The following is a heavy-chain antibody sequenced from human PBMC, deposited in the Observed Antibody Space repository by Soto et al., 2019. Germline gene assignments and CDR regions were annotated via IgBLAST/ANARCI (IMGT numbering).Heavy chain of an antibody. Sequence: ASVKVSCKASGGTFSSYAISWVRQAPGQGLEWMGGIIPIFGTANYAQKFQGRVTITADKSTSTAYMELSSLRSEDTAVYYCAISADYDSSGYHDYWGQGTLVTVSS. V-gene: IGHV1-69*06. D-gene: IGHD3-22*01. CDR2: IIPIFGTA. CDR1: GGTFSSYA. J-gene: IGHJ4*02. CDR3: AISADYDSSGYHDY.